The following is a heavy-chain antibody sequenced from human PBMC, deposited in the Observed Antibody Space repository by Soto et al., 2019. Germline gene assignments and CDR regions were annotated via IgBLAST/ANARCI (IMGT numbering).Heavy chain of an antibody. CDR3: ARSFGWYAIDY. V-gene: IGHV4-34*12. CDR1: GGSFSGYY. Sequence: QVQLQQWGAGLLKPSETLSLTCAVYGGSFSGYYWSWIRQPPGKGLEWIGDIFHSGSVNYNPSLKSRVTISIDKSKNQFSLELNSVTTADTAVYYCARSFGWYAIDYWGQGTLVIVSS. CDR2: IFHSGSV. J-gene: IGHJ4*02. D-gene: IGHD6-19*01.